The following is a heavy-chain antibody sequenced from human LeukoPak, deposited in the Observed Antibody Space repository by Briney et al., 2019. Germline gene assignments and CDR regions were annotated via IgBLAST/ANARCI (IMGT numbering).Heavy chain of an antibody. D-gene: IGHD3-22*01. CDR1: GFTFSSYS. CDR2: VSSSSSYI. CDR3: AREDSSGYYYGAFDI. Sequence: GGSLRLSCAASGFTFSSYSMNWVRQAPGKGLEWVSSVSSSSSYIYYADSVKGRSTISRDNAKNSLYLQMNSLRAEDTAVYYCAREDSSGYYYGAFDIWGQGTMVTVSS. J-gene: IGHJ3*02. V-gene: IGHV3-21*01.